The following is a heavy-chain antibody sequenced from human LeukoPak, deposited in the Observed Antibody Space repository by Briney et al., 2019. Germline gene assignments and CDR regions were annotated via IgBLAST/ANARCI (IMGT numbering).Heavy chain of an antibody. CDR1: GFTFSSYA. D-gene: IGHD1-1*01. V-gene: IGHV3-23*01. J-gene: IGHJ4*02. CDR3: AKDSPYSDCNDLSYFDY. Sequence: GGSLRLSCAASGFTFSSYAMSWVRQAPGKGLEWVSTISGSGGSTYYADSVKGRFTISRDNSKNTLYLQMNSLRAEDTAVYYCAKDSPYSDCNDLSYFDYWGQGTLVTVSS. CDR2: ISGSGGST.